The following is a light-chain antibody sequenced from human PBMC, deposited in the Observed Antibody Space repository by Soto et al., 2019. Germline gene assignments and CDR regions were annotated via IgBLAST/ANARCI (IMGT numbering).Light chain of an antibody. CDR1: QSISSSY. Sequence: EIVLTQSPGTLSLSPGERATLSCRAIQSISSSYLAWYQQKPGQAPRLLIYDASTRATGIPVRFSGSGSGTGFTLTISSLEPEDFAVYYCQQRSTWPPFSFGPGTKVDIK. CDR2: DAS. V-gene: IGKV3D-20*02. CDR3: QQRSTWPPFS. J-gene: IGKJ3*01.